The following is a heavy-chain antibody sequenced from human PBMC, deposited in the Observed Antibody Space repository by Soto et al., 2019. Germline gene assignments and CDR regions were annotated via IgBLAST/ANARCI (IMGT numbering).Heavy chain of an antibody. CDR3: AKDRSYGQCSSGWYLGGRYFDL. CDR2: ISWNSGSI. CDR1: GFTFDDYA. Sequence: EVQLVESGGGLVQPGRSLRLSCAASGFTFDDYAMHWVRQAPGKGLEWVSGISWNSGSIGYADSVKGRFTISRDNAKNSLYLQMNSLRAEDTALYNCAKDRSYGQCSSGWYLGGRYFDLWGRGIPVTVSS. V-gene: IGHV3-9*01. D-gene: IGHD6-19*01. J-gene: IGHJ2*01.